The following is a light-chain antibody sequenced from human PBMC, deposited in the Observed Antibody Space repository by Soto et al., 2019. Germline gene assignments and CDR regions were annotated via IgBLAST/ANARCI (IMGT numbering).Light chain of an antibody. CDR2: GAS. J-gene: IGKJ4*01. CDR3: QQYGNSPLT. CDR1: QSVSNNY. Sequence: EIVLTQSPGTLSLSPGERATLSCRASQSVSNNYLAWYQQKPGQAPRLLIYGASNRATGIPDRFSGGGSGTDFTLTISRLEPEDFAVYYCQQYGNSPLTFGGGTKVDIK. V-gene: IGKV3-20*01.